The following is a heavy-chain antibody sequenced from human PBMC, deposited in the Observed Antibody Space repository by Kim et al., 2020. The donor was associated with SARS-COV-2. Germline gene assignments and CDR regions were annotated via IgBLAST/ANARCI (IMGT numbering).Heavy chain of an antibody. D-gene: IGHD5-18*01. CDR3: ARVDTAMVNNWFDP. V-gene: IGHV4-61*02. CDR2: IYTSGST. CDR1: GGSISSGSYY. J-gene: IGHJ5*02. Sequence: SETLSLTCTVSGGSISSGSYYWSWIRQPAGKGLEWIGRIYTSGSTNYNPSLKSRVTISVDTSKNQFSLKLSSVTAADTAVYYCARVDTAMVNNWFDPWGQGTLVTVSS.